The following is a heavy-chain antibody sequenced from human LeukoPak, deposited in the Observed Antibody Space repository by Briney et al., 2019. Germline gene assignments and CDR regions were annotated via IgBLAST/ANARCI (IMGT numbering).Heavy chain of an antibody. V-gene: IGHV3-11*04. Sequence: GGSLRLSCAASGFTFSDYYMSWIRQAPGKGLEWVSYISSSGSTIYYADSVKGRFTISRGNAKNSLYLQMNSLRAEDTAVYYCATAPHGKFTFWSGYSDPLDYWGQGTLVTVSS. CDR1: GFTFSDYY. J-gene: IGHJ4*02. CDR3: ATAPHGKFTFWSGYSDPLDY. D-gene: IGHD3-3*01. CDR2: ISSSGSTI.